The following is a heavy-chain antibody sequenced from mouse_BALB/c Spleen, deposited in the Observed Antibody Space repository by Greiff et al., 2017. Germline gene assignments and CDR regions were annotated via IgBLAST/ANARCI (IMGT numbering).Heavy chain of an antibody. CDR1: GYTFTDYA. CDR3: ARSEWGTFDY. J-gene: IGHJ2*01. CDR2: ISTYYGDA. V-gene: IGHV1S137*01. Sequence: QVQLKQSGAELVRPGVSVKISCKGSGYTFTDYAMHWVKQSHAKSLEWIGVISTYYGDASYNQKFKGKATMTVDKSSSTAYMELARLTSEDSAIYYCARSEWGTFDYWGQGTTLTVSS. D-gene: IGHD1-3*01.